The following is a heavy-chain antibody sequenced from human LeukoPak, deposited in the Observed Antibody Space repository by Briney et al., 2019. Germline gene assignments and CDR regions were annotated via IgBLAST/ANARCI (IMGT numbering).Heavy chain of an antibody. V-gene: IGHV3-43D*03. J-gene: IGHJ4*02. CDR3: AKDAEGFRLISYSFDN. CDR1: GFTFDDYA. CDR2: ISWDGGST. D-gene: IGHD2-8*01. Sequence: GGSLRLSCAASGFTFDDYAMHWVRQAPGKGLEWVSLISWDGGSTYYADSVKGRFTISRDNTKNSLYLQMNSLRAEDTALSYCAKDAEGFRLISYSFDNWGQGTLVTVSS.